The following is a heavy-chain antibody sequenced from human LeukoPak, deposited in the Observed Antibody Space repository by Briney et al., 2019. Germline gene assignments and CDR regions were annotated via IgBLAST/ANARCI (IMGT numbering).Heavy chain of an antibody. CDR1: GYTFTSYD. J-gene: IGHJ4*02. D-gene: IGHD3-16*01. CDR3: ARGGESSFIDY. Sequence: ASVKVSCKASGYTFTSYDINWVRQATGQGLEWMGWMNPNSGNTGYAQKFQGRLTITRDTSASTAYMELSSLTSEDTAVYYCARGGESSFIDYWGQGTLVTVSS. V-gene: IGHV1-8*01. CDR2: MNPNSGNT.